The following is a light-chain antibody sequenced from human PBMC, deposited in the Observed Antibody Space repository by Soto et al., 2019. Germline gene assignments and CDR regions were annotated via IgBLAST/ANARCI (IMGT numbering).Light chain of an antibody. CDR3: SSYTSRSTRYV. V-gene: IGLV2-14*01. Sequence: QSALTQPASVSGSPGQSITISCTGTSSDVGGYNYVSWYQQHPGKAPKLMIYEVSNRPSGVSNRFSGSKSGNTASLTISGLQAEDEAAYYCSSYTSRSTRYVFGTGTKLNVL. CDR1: SSDVGGYNY. CDR2: EVS. J-gene: IGLJ1*01.